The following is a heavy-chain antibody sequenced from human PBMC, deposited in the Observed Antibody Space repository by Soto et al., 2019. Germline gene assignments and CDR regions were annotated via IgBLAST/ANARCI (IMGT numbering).Heavy chain of an antibody. CDR1: GGSFSGYY. J-gene: IGHJ6*02. Sequence: SETLSLTCAVYGGSFSGYYWSWIRQPPGKGLEWIGEINHSGSTNYNPSLKSRVTISVDTSKNQFSLKLSSVTAADTAVYYCARVDIVVVPAAILFFRESLGYGMDVWGQGTTVTVSS. CDR3: ARVDIVVVPAAILFFRESLGYGMDV. D-gene: IGHD2-2*03. CDR2: INHSGST. V-gene: IGHV4-34*01.